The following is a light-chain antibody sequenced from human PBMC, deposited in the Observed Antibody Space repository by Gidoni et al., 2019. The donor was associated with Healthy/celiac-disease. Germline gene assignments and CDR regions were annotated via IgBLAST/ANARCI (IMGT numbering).Light chain of an antibody. J-gene: IGKJ1*01. CDR3: QQYDSSPHTWT. CDR2: GAS. Sequence: EIVLTQSPGTLSLSPGERATLSCRASQSVSSSYLAWYQQNPGQAPRLLIYGASSRATGIPDRFSGSGSGTDFTLTINRLEPEDFAVYYCQQYDSSPHTWTFGQGTKVEIK. CDR1: QSVSSSY. V-gene: IGKV3-20*01.